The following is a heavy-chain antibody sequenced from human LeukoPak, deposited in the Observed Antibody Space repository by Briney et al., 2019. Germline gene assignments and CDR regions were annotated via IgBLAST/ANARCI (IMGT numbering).Heavy chain of an antibody. CDR2: IRSKANSYAT. Sequence: SGGSLRLSCAASGFTFSGSAMHWVRQASGKGLEWVGRIRSKANSYATAYAASVKGRFTISRDDSKNTAYLQMNSLKTEDTAVYYCTRETEYSSSSNWGQGTLVTVSS. J-gene: IGHJ4*02. CDR1: GFTFSGSA. V-gene: IGHV3-73*01. CDR3: TRETEYSSSSN. D-gene: IGHD6-6*01.